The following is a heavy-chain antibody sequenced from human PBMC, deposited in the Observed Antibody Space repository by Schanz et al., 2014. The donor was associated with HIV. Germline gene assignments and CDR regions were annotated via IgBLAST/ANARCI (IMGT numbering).Heavy chain of an antibody. CDR1: GFTSSDYT. J-gene: IGHJ5*02. Sequence: EVQLLESGGGLVQPGGSLRLSSAAGGFTSSDYTMNWVRQAPGKGLEWVSSISSSSGYIRYADSVRGRFTISRDNAKNSLYLQMNSLSVEDTAVYYCARGGLQWHPEWFDLWGQGTLVSVSS. V-gene: IGHV3-21*01. D-gene: IGHD4-4*01. CDR2: ISSSSGYI. CDR3: ARGGLQWHPEWFDL.